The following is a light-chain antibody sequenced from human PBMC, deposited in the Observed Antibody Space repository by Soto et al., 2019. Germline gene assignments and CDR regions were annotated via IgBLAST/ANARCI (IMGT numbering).Light chain of an antibody. CDR1: QSVSSY. J-gene: IGKJ4*01. CDR2: DAS. CDR3: QQRSNRVS. Sequence: EIVLTQSPATLSLSPGERATLSCRASQSVSSYLAWYQQKPGQAPRLLIYDASNRATGIPARFSGSGSGTDFTPTISSLEPEDFAVYYCQQRSNRVSFGGGTKVEIK. V-gene: IGKV3-11*01.